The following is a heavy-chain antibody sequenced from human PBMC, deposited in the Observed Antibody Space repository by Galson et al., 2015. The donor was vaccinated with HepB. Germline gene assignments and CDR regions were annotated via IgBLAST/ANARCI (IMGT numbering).Heavy chain of an antibody. V-gene: IGHV4-39*01. D-gene: IGHD6-19*01. J-gene: IGHJ2*01. CDR2: IYYTGRT. CDR3: ARQPYINGWLYWYFDV. CDR1: SGSIRSTSDY. Sequence: SETLSLTCTVSSGSIRSTSDYWAWIRQTPGKGMEWIGSIYYTGRTFYNPALKSRVTTSVDASKNEVSLKVRSMTAADTGAYFCARQPYINGWLYWYFDVWGRGTLVTVSP.